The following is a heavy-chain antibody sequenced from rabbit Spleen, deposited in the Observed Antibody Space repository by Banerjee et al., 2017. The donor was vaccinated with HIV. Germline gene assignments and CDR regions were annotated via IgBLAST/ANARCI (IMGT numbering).Heavy chain of an antibody. CDR1: GVSFSVSSY. Sequence: EESGGDLVKPGASLTLTCIASGVSFSVSSYMCWVRQAPGKGLEWIACIDAGSSGFTYFASWAKGRFTISKTSSTTVTLQMTSLTAADTATYFCARDLDGVIGWNFGWWGPGTLVTVS. D-gene: IGHD4-1*01. CDR2: IDAGSSGFT. CDR3: ARDLDGVIGWNFGW. J-gene: IGHJ6*01. V-gene: IGHV1S40*01.